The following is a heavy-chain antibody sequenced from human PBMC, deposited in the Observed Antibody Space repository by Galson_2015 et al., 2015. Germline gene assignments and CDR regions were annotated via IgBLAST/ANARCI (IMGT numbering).Heavy chain of an antibody. J-gene: IGHJ4*02. V-gene: IGHV3-23*01. CDR3: AKERCRYGGNFDGYFDS. CDR2: ISGGGGST. Sequence: SLRLSCAASAFTFSSYCMSWVRQAPGKGLVWVSAISGGGGSTYYADSVKGRFTISRDNSKNTLYLQMNSLRAEDTAVYYCAKERCRYGGNFDGYFDSWGQGTLVTVSS. CDR1: AFTFSSYC. D-gene: IGHD4-23*01.